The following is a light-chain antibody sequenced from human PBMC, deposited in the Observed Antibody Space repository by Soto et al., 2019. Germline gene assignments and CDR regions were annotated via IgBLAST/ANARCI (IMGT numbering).Light chain of an antibody. CDR1: QNIFTY. CDR2: AAS. V-gene: IGKV1-39*01. Sequence: DIQMTQSPSSLSASLGDSVTITCRASQNIFTYLNWYQQKPGKAPKLLIYAASRLQGAVASTFSGSGSGTEFTLTISSLQRDDVATYCCQQGYSTPLTFGQGTKVEIK. CDR3: QQGYSTPLT. J-gene: IGKJ1*01.